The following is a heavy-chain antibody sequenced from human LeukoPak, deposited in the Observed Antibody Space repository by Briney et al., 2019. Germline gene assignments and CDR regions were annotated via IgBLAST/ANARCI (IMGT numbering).Heavy chain of an antibody. CDR3: ARSYGDYPLDY. D-gene: IGHD4-17*01. V-gene: IGHV4-34*01. CDR2: INHSGST. CDR1: GGSFSGYY. J-gene: IGHJ4*02. Sequence: SETLSLTCAVYGGSFSGYYWSWIRQPPGKGLEWIGEINHSGSTDYNPSLKSRVTISVDTSKNQFSLKLSSVTAADTAVYYCARSYGDYPLDYWGQGTLVTVTS.